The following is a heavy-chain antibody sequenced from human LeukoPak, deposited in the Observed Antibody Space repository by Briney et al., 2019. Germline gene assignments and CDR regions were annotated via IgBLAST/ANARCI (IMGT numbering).Heavy chain of an antibody. Sequence: GGSLRLSCAASGFTFSNNWMTWVRQAPGKGLEWVATVKKDASEKYYVDSVKGRFTISRDNAKNSLYLQMNSLRVEDTAVYYCARESYSSSTFDYWGQGTLVTVSS. V-gene: IGHV3-7*01. CDR3: ARESYSSSTFDY. J-gene: IGHJ4*02. CDR1: GFTFSNNW. CDR2: VKKDASEK. D-gene: IGHD6-13*01.